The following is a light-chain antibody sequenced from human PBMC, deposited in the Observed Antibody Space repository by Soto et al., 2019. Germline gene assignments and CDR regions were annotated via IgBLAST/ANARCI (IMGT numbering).Light chain of an antibody. CDR2: WAS. Sequence: DIVMTQSPDSLAVSLGERATINCKSSQSVLFNSKNKNYLAWYQQKPGQPPKLLIYWASTRESGVPDRFSGSGSGTDFTLTISRLQAEDVAVYYCRQYYNTPRTFGGGTTLDIK. CDR1: QSVLFNSKNKNY. CDR3: RQYYNTPRT. V-gene: IGKV4-1*01. J-gene: IGKJ4*01.